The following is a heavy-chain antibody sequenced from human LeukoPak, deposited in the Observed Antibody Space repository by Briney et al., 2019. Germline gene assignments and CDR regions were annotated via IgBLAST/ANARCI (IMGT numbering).Heavy chain of an antibody. D-gene: IGHD2-21*02. CDR1: GYSFSKYW. CDR3: ARRRDCGGDCYSDNWFDP. Sequence: GESLKISCKGSGYSFSKYWIGWVRQMPGKGLEWMGIIYPGDSDTKYSPSFQGQVTISADKSISTAYLQWSSLKASDTAMYYCARRRDCGGDCYSDNWFDPWGQGTLVTVSS. V-gene: IGHV5-51*01. J-gene: IGHJ5*02. CDR2: IYPGDSDT.